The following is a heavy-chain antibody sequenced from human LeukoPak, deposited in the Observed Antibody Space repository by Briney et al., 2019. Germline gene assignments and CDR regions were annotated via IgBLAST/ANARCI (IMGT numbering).Heavy chain of an antibody. J-gene: IGHJ6*03. CDR2: IYYSGST. CDR3: ARGSGEVVPAASYYYYYYMDV. V-gene: IGHV4-59*01. Sequence: SETLSLTCTVSGGSISSYYWSWIRQPPGKGLEWIGYIYYSGSTNYNPSLKSRVTISVDTSKNQFSLKLSSVTAADTAVYYCARGSGEVVPAASYYYYYYMDVWGKGTTVTISS. D-gene: IGHD2-2*01. CDR1: GGSISSYY.